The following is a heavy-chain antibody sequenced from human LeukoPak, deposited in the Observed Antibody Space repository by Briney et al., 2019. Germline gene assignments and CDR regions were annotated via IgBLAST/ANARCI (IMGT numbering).Heavy chain of an antibody. CDR3: ARDTSAWRYGMDV. D-gene: IGHD6-19*01. CDR1: GFTFSSHW. Sequence: PGGSLRLSCEASGFTFSSHWMSWVRQAPGEGLEWVAIIKQDGSEKDYVDSVTGPFTISRDNAKNSLYLQMNSLRDEDTAVYYCARDTSAWRYGMDVWGQGTTVTVSS. CDR2: IKQDGSEK. J-gene: IGHJ6*02. V-gene: IGHV3-7*01.